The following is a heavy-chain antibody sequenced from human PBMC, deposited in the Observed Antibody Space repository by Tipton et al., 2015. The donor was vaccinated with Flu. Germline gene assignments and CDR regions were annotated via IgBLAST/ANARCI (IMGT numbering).Heavy chain of an antibody. CDR2: VWNDGSNK. CDR3: ARDAGAGNNWFDS. CDR1: GFTFSASA. Sequence: SLRLSCAASGFTFSASAMHWVRQAPGKGLEWVAIVWNDGSNKYYADSVKGRFIISRDNSKKTLYLQMNSLRVDDTAMYYCARDAGAGNNWFDSWGQGTLVTVSS. J-gene: IGHJ5*01. D-gene: IGHD6-13*01. V-gene: IGHV3-33*01.